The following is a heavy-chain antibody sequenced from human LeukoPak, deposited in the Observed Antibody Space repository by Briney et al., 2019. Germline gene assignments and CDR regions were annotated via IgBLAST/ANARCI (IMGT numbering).Heavy chain of an antibody. D-gene: IGHD3-9*01. CDR3: GKLYDILTNFDY. CDR2: ISGSGGST. Sequence: GGSLRLXCAASGFTFSSYAMSWVRQAPGKGLEWVSAISGSGGSTYYADSVKGRFTISRDNSKNTLYLQMNSLRAEDTAVYYCGKLYDILTNFDYWGQGTLVTVSS. V-gene: IGHV3-23*01. CDR1: GFTFSSYA. J-gene: IGHJ4*02.